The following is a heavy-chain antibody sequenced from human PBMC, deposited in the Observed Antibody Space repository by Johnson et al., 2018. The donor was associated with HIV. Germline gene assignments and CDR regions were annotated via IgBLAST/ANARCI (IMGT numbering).Heavy chain of an antibody. J-gene: IGHJ3*02. CDR1: GLTVSGNY. CDR3: AKGDDSSGWYNGAFDI. D-gene: IGHD6-19*01. Sequence: MQLVESGGGLVQPGGSLRLSCAASGLTVSGNYMTWVRQAPGKGLEWVSVIFSGGSTYYAGSVHGRFTISRDNSKNTLYLQMNSLRAEYTAVYYCAKGDDSSGWYNGAFDIWGQGTMVTVSS. CDR2: IFSGGST. V-gene: IGHV3-66*01.